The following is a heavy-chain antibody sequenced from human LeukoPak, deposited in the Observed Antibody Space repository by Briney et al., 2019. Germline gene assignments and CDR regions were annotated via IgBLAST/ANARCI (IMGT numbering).Heavy chain of an antibody. V-gene: IGHV1-46*01. Sequence: GASVKVSCKASGYTFTSYYMHWVRQAPGQGLEWMGIINPSGGSTSYAQEFQGRVTMTRDTSTSTVYMELSSLRSEDTAVYYCARDPLTHSSSSSFDYWGQGTLVTVSS. CDR1: GYTFTSYY. D-gene: IGHD6-13*01. J-gene: IGHJ4*02. CDR2: INPSGGST. CDR3: ARDPLTHSSSSSFDY.